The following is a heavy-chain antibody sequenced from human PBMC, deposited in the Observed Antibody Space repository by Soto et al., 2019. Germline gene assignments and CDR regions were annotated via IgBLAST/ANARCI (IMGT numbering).Heavy chain of an antibody. J-gene: IGHJ6*02. D-gene: IGHD6-6*01. Sequence: GGSLRLSCAASGFTFSSYAMHWVRQAPGKGLEWVAVISYDGSNKYYADSVKGRFTISRDNSKNTLYLQMNSLRAEDTAVYYCAKSEYSSSNGNYYYYGMDVWGQGTTVTVSS. CDR2: ISYDGSNK. CDR1: GFTFSSYA. V-gene: IGHV3-30-3*02. CDR3: AKSEYSSSNGNYYYYGMDV.